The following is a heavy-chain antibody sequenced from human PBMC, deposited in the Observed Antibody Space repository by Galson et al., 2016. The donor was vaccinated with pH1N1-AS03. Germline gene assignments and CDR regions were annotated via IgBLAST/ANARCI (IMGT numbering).Heavy chain of an antibody. CDR3: ARDPRGPCTSATCPTTYYFGMDV. Sequence: SVKVSCKASGYIFTGFYVHWVRQAPGQGLEWMGWINPNNGVTNYAQKFQAWVTMTVDTSISTAYTELYGLKSDDTAGYYCARDPRGPCTSATCPTTYYFGMDVWGQGTTVIVSS. CDR2: INPNNGVT. J-gene: IGHJ6*02. CDR1: GYIFTGFY. V-gene: IGHV1-2*04. D-gene: IGHD2-2*01.